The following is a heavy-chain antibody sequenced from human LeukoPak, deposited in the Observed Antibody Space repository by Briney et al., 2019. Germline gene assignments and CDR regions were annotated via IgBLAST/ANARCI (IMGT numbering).Heavy chain of an antibody. D-gene: IGHD6-19*01. CDR3: ARGTLLYSSGWYLIGPFDF. J-gene: IGHJ3*01. Sequence: GASMKVSCKASGYSFSNYGISWVRQAPGQGLEWMGWISAYNDLTKYAEKLQGRVTMTTDTSTSTACLELRSLRSDDTAMYYCARGTLLYSSGWYLIGPFDFWGQGTMVTVSS. CDR1: GYSFSNYG. CDR2: ISAYNDLT. V-gene: IGHV1-18*01.